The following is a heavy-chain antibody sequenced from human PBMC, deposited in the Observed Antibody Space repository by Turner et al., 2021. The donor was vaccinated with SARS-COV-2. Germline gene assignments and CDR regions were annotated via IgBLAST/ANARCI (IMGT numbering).Heavy chain of an antibody. Sequence: QLQLQESGPGLAKPSETLSLTCTVSGGSISSNGYYWGWFRQPPGKGLEWIGSIYYGGSTYFNPSFKSRATISADMPKNQFSLRLTSLTAADTAVYSCSRRGLAVAATWGQGTLVTVSS. CDR2: IYYGGST. CDR3: SRRGLAVAAT. CDR1: GGSISSNGYY. J-gene: IGHJ5*02. D-gene: IGHD6-19*01. V-gene: IGHV4-39*01.